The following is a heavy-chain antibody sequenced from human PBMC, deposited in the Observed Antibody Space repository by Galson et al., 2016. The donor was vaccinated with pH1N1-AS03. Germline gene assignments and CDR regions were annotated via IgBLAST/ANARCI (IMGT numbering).Heavy chain of an antibody. CDR2: IYPAVST. V-gene: IGHV4-38-2*02. CDR1: GYSITTGHY. Sequence: SETLSLTCTVSGYSITTGHYWGWIRQPPGRGLEWTGSIYPAVSTDYNPSLKSRVTMSIDTSKNQFSLHLMSVTAADTALYYCARDPPLEIGWYFDLWGRGTLVTVSS. J-gene: IGHJ2*01. D-gene: IGHD3-3*01. CDR3: ARDPPLEIGWYFDL.